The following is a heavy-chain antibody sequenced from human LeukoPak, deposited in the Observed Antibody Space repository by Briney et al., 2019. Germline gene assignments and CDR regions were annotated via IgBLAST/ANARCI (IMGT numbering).Heavy chain of an antibody. J-gene: IGHJ5*01. D-gene: IGHD3-10*01. CDR2: ISYDGSNE. CDR3: ARENVGFGSWFDS. CDR1: GFTFSSYV. V-gene: IGHV3-30*14. Sequence: GGSLRLSCAASGFTFSSYVMHWVRQAPGKGLEWVAIISYDGSNEYYADSVKVRFTISRDNSKNTVYLQMDDLRPEDTAVYYCARENVGFGSWFDSWGQGTLVAVPS.